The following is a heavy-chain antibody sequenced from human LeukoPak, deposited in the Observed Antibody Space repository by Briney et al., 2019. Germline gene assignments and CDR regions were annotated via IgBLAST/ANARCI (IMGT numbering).Heavy chain of an antibody. J-gene: IGHJ4*02. Sequence: ASVKVSCKASGYTFTSYYMHWVRQAPGQGLEWMGRINPNSGGTNYAQKFQGRVTMTRDTSISTAYMELSRLRSDDTAVYYCARDPGGVYSSGWYEVDYWGQGTLVTVSS. CDR1: GYTFTSYY. D-gene: IGHD6-19*01. V-gene: IGHV1-2*06. CDR2: INPNSGGT. CDR3: ARDPGGVYSSGWYEVDY.